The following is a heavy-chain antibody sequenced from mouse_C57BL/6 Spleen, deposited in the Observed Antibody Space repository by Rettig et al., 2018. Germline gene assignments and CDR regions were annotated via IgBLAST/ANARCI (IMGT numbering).Heavy chain of an antibody. V-gene: IGHV1-81*01. CDR3: AREELPHYFDY. CDR2: IFPRSGNT. Sequence: IGEIFPRSGNTYCNEKFKGKATLTADKSSSTAYMELRSLTSEDSAVYFCAREELPHYFDYWGQGTTLTVSS. J-gene: IGHJ2*01.